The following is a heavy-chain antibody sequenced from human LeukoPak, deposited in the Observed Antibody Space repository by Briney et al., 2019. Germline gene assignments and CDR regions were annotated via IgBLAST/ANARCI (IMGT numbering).Heavy chain of an antibody. CDR1: GYTFTSYA. Sequence: SCKASGYTFTSYAMHWVRQAPGKGLEWVAVISYDGSNKYYADSVKGRFTISRDNSKNTLYLQMNSLRAEDTAVYYCARDGGYGYCSSTSCSAGYYYYGMDVWGQGTTVTVSS. CDR3: ARDGGYGYCSSTSCSAGYYYYGMDV. CDR2: ISYDGSNK. J-gene: IGHJ6*02. D-gene: IGHD2-2*03. V-gene: IGHV3-30-3*01.